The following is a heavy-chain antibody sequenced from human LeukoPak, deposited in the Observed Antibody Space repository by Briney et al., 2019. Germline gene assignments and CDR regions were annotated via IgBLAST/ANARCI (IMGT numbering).Heavy chain of an antibody. J-gene: IGHJ4*02. CDR1: GYTFTSYG. CDR2: ISAYNGNT. D-gene: IGHD3-3*01. CDR3: ARTPYDFWSGYMGGYFDY. Sequence: ASVKVSCKASGYTFTSYGISWVRQAPGQGLEWMGWISAYNGNTNYAQKLQGRVTMTTDTSTSTAYMELRSLRSDDTAVYYCARTPYDFWSGYMGGYFDYWGQGTLVTVSS. V-gene: IGHV1-18*01.